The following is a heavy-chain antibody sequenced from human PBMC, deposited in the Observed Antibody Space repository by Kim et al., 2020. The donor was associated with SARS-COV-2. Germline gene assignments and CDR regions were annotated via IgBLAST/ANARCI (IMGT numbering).Heavy chain of an antibody. CDR1: GGSFSGYY. Sequence: SETLSLTCAVYGGSFSGYYWSWIRQPPGKGLEWIGEINHSGSTNYIPSLKSRVTISVDTSKNQFSLKLSSVTAADTAVYYCARGKVHCSSTSCYGYNGM. J-gene: IGHJ6*01. V-gene: IGHV4-34*01. CDR3: ARGKVHCSSTSCYGYNGM. CDR2: INHSGST. D-gene: IGHD2-2*01.